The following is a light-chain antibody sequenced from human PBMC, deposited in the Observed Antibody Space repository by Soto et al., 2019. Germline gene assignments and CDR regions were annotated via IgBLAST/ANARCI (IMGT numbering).Light chain of an antibody. V-gene: IGKV3D-15*01. CDR2: GTS. J-gene: IGKJ5*01. Sequence: EIVMTQSPATLSVSPGERVTLSCRASQSVTYTLAWFQQKPGQSPRLLVYGTSTRASGIPARFSGSGSGTDFTLTINTLEAEDFAVYYCQQYNNWPITFGQGTRLEIK. CDR3: QQYNNWPIT. CDR1: QSVTYT.